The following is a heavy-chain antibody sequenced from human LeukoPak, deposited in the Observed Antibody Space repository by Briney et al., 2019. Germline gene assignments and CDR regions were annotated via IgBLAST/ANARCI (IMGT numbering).Heavy chain of an antibody. CDR3: TAHRFSGIYPYYFDY. V-gene: IGHV3-23*01. D-gene: IGHD1-26*01. Sequence: GGSLRLSCAASGFTFSNYAMSWVRQAPGKGLEWVSVIRGDASNTCYADSMQGRFTISRDNSKNTLYLQMNSLTVADTALYYCTAHRFSGIYPYYFDYWGQGALVTVSS. CDR1: GFTFSNYA. J-gene: IGHJ4*02. CDR2: IRGDASNT.